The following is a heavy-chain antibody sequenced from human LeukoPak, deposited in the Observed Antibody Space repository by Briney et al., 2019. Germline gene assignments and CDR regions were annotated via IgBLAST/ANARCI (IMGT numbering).Heavy chain of an antibody. CDR3: ARLVYCSSTSCYTDRYYYYYYMDV. J-gene: IGHJ6*03. CDR2: IYHSGST. CDR1: GYSISSGYY. V-gene: IGHV4-38-2*01. Sequence: SETLSLTCAVFGYSISSGYYWGWIRQPPGKGLEWIGSIYHSGSTYYNPSLKSRVTISVDTSKNQFSLKLSSVTAADTAVYYCARLVYCSSTSCYTDRYYYYYYMDVWGKGTTVTVSS. D-gene: IGHD2-2*02.